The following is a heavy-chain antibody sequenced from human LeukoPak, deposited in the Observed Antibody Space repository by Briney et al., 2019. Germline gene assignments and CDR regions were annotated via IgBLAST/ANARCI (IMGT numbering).Heavy chain of an antibody. J-gene: IGHJ5*02. V-gene: IGHV4-61*02. Sequence: PSETLSLTCTVSGGSISSGSYYWSWIRQPAGKGLEWIGRIYTSGSTNYNPSLKSRVTISVGTSKNQFSLKLSSVTAADTAVYYCARDWSCSGGSCYSGDWFDPWGQGTLVTVSS. CDR1: GGSISSGSYY. CDR2: IYTSGST. CDR3: ARDWSCSGGSCYSGDWFDP. D-gene: IGHD2-15*01.